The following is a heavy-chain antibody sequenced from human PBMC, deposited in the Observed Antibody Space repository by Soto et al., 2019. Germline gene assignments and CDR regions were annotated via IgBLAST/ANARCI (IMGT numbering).Heavy chain of an antibody. Sequence: SSETLSLTCTVSGGSISSYYWSWIRQPPGKGLEWIGYIYYSGSTNYNPSLKSRVTISVDTSKNQFSLKLSSVTAADTAVYYCARDSYGDYDFDYWGQGTLVTVSS. V-gene: IGHV4-59*01. CDR2: IYYSGST. CDR3: ARDSYGDYDFDY. CDR1: GGSISSYY. J-gene: IGHJ4*02. D-gene: IGHD4-17*01.